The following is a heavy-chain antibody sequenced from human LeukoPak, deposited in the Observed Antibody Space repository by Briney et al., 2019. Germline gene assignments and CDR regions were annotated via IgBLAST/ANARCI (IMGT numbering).Heavy chain of an antibody. V-gene: IGHV4-59*12. CDR3: ARNHIIRLGELCNWFDP. D-gene: IGHD3-16*01. Sequence: SETLSLTCTVSGGSISGYYWSWIRQSPEKGLESIGFIYSTGSTNYNPSLKSRVTISVDTSKNQFSLKLSSVTAADTAVYYCARNHIIRLGELCNWFDPWGQGTLVTVSS. CDR2: IYSTGST. CDR1: GGSISGYY. J-gene: IGHJ5*02.